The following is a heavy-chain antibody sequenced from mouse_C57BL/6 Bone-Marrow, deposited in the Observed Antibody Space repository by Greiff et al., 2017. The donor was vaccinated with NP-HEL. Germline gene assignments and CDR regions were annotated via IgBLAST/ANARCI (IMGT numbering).Heavy chain of an antibody. CDR2: INPNNGGT. D-gene: IGHD2-1*01. CDR1: GYTFTDYY. V-gene: IGHV1-26*01. Sequence: EVQLQQSGPELVKPGASVKISCKASGYTFTDYYMNWVKQSHGKSLEWIGDINPNNGGTSYNQKFKGKATLTVDKSSSTAYMELRSLTSEYSAVYYCARWDYGNYDYWGQGTTLTVSS. J-gene: IGHJ2*01. CDR3: ARWDYGNYDY.